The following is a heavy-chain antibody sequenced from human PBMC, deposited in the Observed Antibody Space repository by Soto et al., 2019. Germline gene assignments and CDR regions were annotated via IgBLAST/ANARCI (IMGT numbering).Heavy chain of an antibody. J-gene: IGHJ6*02. V-gene: IGHV5-51*01. CDR1: GYSFTSYW. D-gene: IGHD3-9*01. CDR3: AGGDYDILTGYYKSYYGMDV. Sequence: LGESLKISCKGSGYSFTSYWIGWVRQMPGKGLEWMGIIYPGDSDTRYSPSFQGQVTISADKSISTAYLQWSSLKASDTAMYYCAGGDYDILTGYYKSYYGMDVWGQGTTVTV. CDR2: IYPGDSDT.